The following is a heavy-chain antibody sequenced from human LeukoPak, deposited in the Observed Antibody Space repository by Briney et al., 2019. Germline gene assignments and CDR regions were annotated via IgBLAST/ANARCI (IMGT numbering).Heavy chain of an antibody. Sequence: SETLSLTCTVSGGSISSSSYYWGWIRQPPGKGLEWIGRIYYSGSTYYNPSLKSRVTISVDTSKNQFSLKLSSVTAADTAVYYCARLRREDSSGYPYYFDYWGQGTLVTVSS. D-gene: IGHD3-22*01. V-gene: IGHV4-39*01. CDR3: ARLRREDSSGYPYYFDY. J-gene: IGHJ4*02. CDR2: IYYSGST. CDR1: GGSISSSSYY.